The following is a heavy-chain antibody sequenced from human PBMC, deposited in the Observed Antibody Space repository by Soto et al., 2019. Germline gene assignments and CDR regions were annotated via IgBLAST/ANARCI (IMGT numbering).Heavy chain of an antibody. V-gene: IGHV4-34*01. J-gene: IGHJ6*02. Sequence: SETLSLTCAVYGGSFSGYYWSWIRQPPGKGLEWIGEINHSGSTNYNPSLKSRVTISVDTSKNQFSLKLSSVTAADTAVYYCARGGXITGTTFYLYYYYGMDVWGPGTTVTVSS. CDR3: ARGGXITGTTFYLYYYYGMDV. CDR2: INHSGST. CDR1: GGSFSGYY. D-gene: IGHD1-20*01.